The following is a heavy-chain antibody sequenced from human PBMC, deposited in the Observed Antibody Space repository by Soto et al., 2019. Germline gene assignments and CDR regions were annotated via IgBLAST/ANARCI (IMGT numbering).Heavy chain of an antibody. Sequence: PPQTRSLTCVISGDSVASNSAAWNWIRQSPSRGLEWLGRTYYRSKWYNYYAVSVKSRITINPDTSKNQFSLPLNSVTPEDTAVCYCAKRGWGSCGCRGQGTMVPVS. CDR3: AKRGWGSCGC. CDR1: GDSVASNSAA. V-gene: IGHV6-1*01. CDR2: TYYRSKWYN. D-gene: IGHD3-16*01. J-gene: IGHJ1*01.